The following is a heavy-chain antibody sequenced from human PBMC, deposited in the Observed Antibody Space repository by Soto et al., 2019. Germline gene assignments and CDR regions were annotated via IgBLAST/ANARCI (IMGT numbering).Heavy chain of an antibody. Sequence: QVQLVQSGAEVKKPGASVKVSCKASGYTFTHYGITWVRQAPGQGLEWMGWINSFSGDTNYPQKLQGRLTMTTDTSTNTVYMELRNLRSVDTAVYYCARDLHSGGKYWYFDICGRGTLVTGAS. CDR3: ARDLHSGGKYWYFDI. CDR2: INSFSGDT. J-gene: IGHJ2*01. CDR1: GYTFTHYG. V-gene: IGHV1-18*01. D-gene: IGHD2-15*01.